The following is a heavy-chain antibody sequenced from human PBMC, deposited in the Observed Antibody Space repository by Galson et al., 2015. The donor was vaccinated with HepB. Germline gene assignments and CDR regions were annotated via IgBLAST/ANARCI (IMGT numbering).Heavy chain of an antibody. Sequence: ETLSLTCTVSGGSNSRYSWSWIRRPPGKGLECIGCISYSGTTNYNPSLRGRVTISVDTAKRQFSLSLTSVTPADTAVYYCARVAPEDSWEFPSRRVDSWGQGTLVTVSS. V-gene: IGHV4-59*01. D-gene: IGHD1-26*01. J-gene: IGHJ4*02. CDR3: ARVAPEDSWEFPSRRVDS. CDR1: GGSNSRYS. CDR2: ISYSGTT.